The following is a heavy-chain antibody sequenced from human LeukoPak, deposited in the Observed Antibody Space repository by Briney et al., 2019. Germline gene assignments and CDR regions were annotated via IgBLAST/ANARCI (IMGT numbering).Heavy chain of an antibody. CDR3: ARDNDY. V-gene: IGHV1-69*05. CDR1: GGTFSSYA. CDR2: IIPIFGTA. J-gene: IGHJ4*02. Sequence: EASVKVSCKASGGTFSSYAISWVRQAPGQGLEWMGGIIPIFGTANYAQKFQGRVTMTTDTSTSTAYMELRSLRSDDTAVYYCARDNDYWGQGTLVTVSS.